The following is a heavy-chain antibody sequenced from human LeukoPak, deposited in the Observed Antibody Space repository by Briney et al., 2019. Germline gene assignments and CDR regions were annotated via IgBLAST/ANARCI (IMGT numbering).Heavy chain of an antibody. CDR2: IYGSGST. V-gene: IGHV3-66*01. CDR3: ARGRPATAIRPYFDS. CDR1: GFTLSNNY. D-gene: IGHD2-2*02. J-gene: IGHJ4*02. Sequence: GGSLRLSCTASGFTLSNNYMTWVRQAPGKGLEWVSVIYGSGSTFYAESVKGRFTISRDSSETTLYPQMDSLRAEDTAFYYCARGRPATAIRPYFDSWGQGTLVTVSS.